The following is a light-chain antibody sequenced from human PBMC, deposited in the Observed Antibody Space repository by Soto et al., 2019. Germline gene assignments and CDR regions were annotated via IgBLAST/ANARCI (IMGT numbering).Light chain of an antibody. J-gene: IGLJ2*01. CDR2: DVS. CDR1: SSDVGGYNY. CDR3: SSYTSSSTLVV. Sequence: QPASVSGSPGQSITISCTGTSSDVGGYNYVSWYQQHPGKAHKLMIYDVSNRPSGVSNRFSGSKSGNTASLTISGLQAEDEADYYCSSYTSSSTLVVFGGGTQLTVL. V-gene: IGLV2-14*01.